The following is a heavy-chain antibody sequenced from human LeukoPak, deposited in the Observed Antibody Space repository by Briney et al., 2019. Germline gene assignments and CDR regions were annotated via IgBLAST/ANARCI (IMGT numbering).Heavy chain of an antibody. Sequence: GGSLRLSCAASGFTFSSYGMHWVRQAPGKGLEWVAVISYDGSNKYHADSVKGRFTISRDNSKNTLYLQMNSLRAEDTAVYYCAKDSDRGFFDYWGQGTLVTVSS. CDR2: ISYDGSNK. CDR1: GFTFSSYG. J-gene: IGHJ4*02. CDR3: AKDSDRGFFDY. V-gene: IGHV3-30*18. D-gene: IGHD3-16*01.